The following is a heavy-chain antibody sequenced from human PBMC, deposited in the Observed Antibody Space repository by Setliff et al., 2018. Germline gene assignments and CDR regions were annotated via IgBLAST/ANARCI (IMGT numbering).Heavy chain of an antibody. CDR1: GYSFTSYD. D-gene: IGHD7-27*01. Sequence: VASVKVSCKASGYSFTSYDINWVRLAAGQGLEWMGWVSPIDDGKPGYAQKFQGRVTITWVTSISTAYMELSSLRSEDTSVYCCARVTNWGLDLRFDPWGQGILGTVSS. V-gene: IGHV1-8*01. J-gene: IGHJ5*02. CDR3: ARVTNWGLDLRFDP. CDR2: VSPIDDGKP.